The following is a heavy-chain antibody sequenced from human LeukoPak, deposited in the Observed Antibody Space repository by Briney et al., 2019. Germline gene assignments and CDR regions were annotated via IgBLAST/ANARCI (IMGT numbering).Heavy chain of an antibody. CDR1: GFTFSDYY. D-gene: IGHD6-25*01. V-gene: IGHV3-11*06. Sequence: KPGGSLRLSCAASGFTFSDYYMSWIRQAPGKGLEWVSYISSSSSYTDCADSVKGRFTISRDNAKNSLYLQMNSLRAEDTAVYYCHGGSSDYFDYWGQGTLVTVSS. CDR2: ISSSSSYT. CDR3: HGGSSDYFDY. J-gene: IGHJ4*02.